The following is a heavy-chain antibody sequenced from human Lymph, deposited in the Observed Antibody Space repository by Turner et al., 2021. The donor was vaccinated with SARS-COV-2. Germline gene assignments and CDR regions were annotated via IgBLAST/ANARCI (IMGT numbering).Heavy chain of an antibody. CDR2: IIPILSIA. D-gene: IGHD2-15*01. CDR3: ARGRLCSFGGGYYSWFDP. Sequence: QVQLVQSGAEVKKPGSAVKVSCKASGGTFSSYAINWVRQAPGQGLASMRRIIPILSIANYAQKFQVSVTITADKSTITAYMELISLRSEDTAVYYCARGRLCSFGGGYYSWFDPWGQGTLVTVSS. CDR1: GGTFSSYA. V-gene: IGHV1-69*04. J-gene: IGHJ5*02.